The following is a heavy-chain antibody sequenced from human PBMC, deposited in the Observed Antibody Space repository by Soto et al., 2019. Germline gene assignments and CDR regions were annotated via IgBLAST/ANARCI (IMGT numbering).Heavy chain of an antibody. J-gene: IGHJ6*02. D-gene: IGHD3-3*01. V-gene: IGHV4-39*07. Sequence: PSETLSLTCTVSGGSISSGGYYWSWIRQPPGKGLEWIGEINHSGSTNYNPSLKSRVTISVDTSKNQFSLKLSSVTAAATAVYYCARGRTNLQILRFLEWPETNYYYGLGVWGQGTTVTVSS. CDR1: GGSISSGGYY. CDR3: ARGRTNLQILRFLEWPETNYYYGLGV. CDR2: INHSGST.